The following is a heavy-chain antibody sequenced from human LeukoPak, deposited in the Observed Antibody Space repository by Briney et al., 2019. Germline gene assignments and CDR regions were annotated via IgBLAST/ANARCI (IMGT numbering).Heavy chain of an antibody. CDR3: AELGITMIGGV. J-gene: IGHJ6*04. CDR1: GFTVSSNY. D-gene: IGHD3-10*02. Sequence: PGGSLRLSCAASGFTVSSNYMTWVRQAPGKGLEWVSTISGGGDATYYADSVKGRFTISRDNSKNTLYLQMNSLRAEDTAVYYCAELGITMIGGVWGKGTTVTISS. V-gene: IGHV3-23*01. CDR2: ISGGGDAT.